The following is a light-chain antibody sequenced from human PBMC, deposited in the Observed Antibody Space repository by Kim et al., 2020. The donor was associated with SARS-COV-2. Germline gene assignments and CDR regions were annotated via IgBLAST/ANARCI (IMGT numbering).Light chain of an antibody. V-gene: IGKV3D-7*01. CDR2: GAS. J-gene: IGKJ1*01. Sequence: PGQGVPLSCRASPSISSSYLTWYQHKPGQAPRLLISGASTRATGIPARFSGSGSGTDFTFTISSLQPEDFAVYYCQQDYNLPWTFGQGTKVDIK. CDR1: PSISSSY. CDR3: QQDYNLPWT.